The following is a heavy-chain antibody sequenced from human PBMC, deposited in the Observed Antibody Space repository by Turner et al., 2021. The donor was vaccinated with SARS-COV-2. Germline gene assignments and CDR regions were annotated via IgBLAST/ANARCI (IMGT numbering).Heavy chain of an antibody. D-gene: IGHD6-19*01. Sequence: EVQLVETGGDLVQPGGSLRPSCAASGFTLSTYWMSWVRQAPGKGLGWVANIRQDGSEKEYVDSVKGRFTISRDNAKNSLYLQMNSLRVEDTAVYYCAGSGGWLLDLWGQGTLVTVSS. CDR2: IRQDGSEK. CDR1: GFTLSTYW. V-gene: IGHV3-7*03. J-gene: IGHJ4*02. CDR3: AGSGGWLLDL.